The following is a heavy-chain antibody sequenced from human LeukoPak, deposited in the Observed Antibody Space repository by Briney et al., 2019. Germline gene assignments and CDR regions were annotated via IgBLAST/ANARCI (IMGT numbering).Heavy chain of an antibody. CDR3: ARDKDLLWFGESGAFDI. CDR1: GGSITNNSDY. V-gene: IGHV4-39*07. D-gene: IGHD3-10*01. CDR2: IYYSGST. J-gene: IGHJ3*02. Sequence: SETLSLTCTVSGGSITNNSDYWGCIRQPPGKGLEWIGSIYYSGSTYYNPSLKSRVAISVDTSKNQFSLKLNSVTAADTAVYYCARDKDLLWFGESGAFDIWGQGTMVTVSS.